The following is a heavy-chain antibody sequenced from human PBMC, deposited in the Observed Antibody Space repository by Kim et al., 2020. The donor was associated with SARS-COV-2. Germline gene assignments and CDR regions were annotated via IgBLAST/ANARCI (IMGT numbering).Heavy chain of an antibody. Sequence: PSLKSRVTISVSTSKTQFSLKLSAVTAADTAVYYCARDAVGAYDLIRAFDIWGQGTMVTVSS. V-gene: IGHV4-59*01. D-gene: IGHD1-26*01. J-gene: IGHJ3*02. CDR3: ARDAVGAYDLIRAFDI.